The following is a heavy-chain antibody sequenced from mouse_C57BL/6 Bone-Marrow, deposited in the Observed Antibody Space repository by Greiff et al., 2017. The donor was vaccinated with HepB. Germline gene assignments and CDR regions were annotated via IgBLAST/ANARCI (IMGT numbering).Heavy chain of an antibody. V-gene: IGHV5-4*01. D-gene: IGHD2-4*01. Sequence: EVQGVESGGGLVKPGGSLKLSCAASGFTFSSYAMSWVRQTPEKRLEWVATISDGGSYTYYPDNVKGRFTISRDNAKNNLYLQMSHLKSEDTAMYYCARSDGGYDYDGVYAMDYWGQGTSVTVSS. CDR1: GFTFSSYA. J-gene: IGHJ4*01. CDR3: ARSDGGYDYDGVYAMDY. CDR2: ISDGGSYT.